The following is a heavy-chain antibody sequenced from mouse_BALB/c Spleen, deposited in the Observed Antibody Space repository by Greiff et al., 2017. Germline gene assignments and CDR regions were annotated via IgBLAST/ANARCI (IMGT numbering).Heavy chain of an antibody. Sequence: VQPQQSGAELVRSGASVKLSCTASGFNIKDYYMHWVKQRPEQGLEWIGWIDPENGHTEYAPKFQGKATMTADTSSNTAYLQLSSLTSEDTAVYYCNAGGNYVFAYWGQGTLVTVSA. J-gene: IGHJ3*01. D-gene: IGHD2-1*01. CDR3: NAGGNYVFAY. V-gene: IGHV14-4*02. CDR1: GFNIKDYY. CDR2: IDPENGHT.